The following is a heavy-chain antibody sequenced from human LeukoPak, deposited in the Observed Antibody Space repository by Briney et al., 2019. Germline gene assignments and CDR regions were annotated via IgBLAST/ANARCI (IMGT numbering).Heavy chain of an antibody. CDR2: INSGGSII. J-gene: IGHJ4*02. CDR1: GFTFSNSW. Sequence: GGSLRLSCAASGFTFSNSWMNWVRQAPGKGLVWVSRINSGGSIINYADSVKGRFIISRDNAKNTLYLQMNSLRAEDTAVYYCARLEIGWGQGTLVTVSS. V-gene: IGHV3-74*01. CDR3: ARLEIG. D-gene: IGHD3-3*01.